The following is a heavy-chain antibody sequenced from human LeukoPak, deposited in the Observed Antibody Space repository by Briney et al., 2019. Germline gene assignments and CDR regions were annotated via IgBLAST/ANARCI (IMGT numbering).Heavy chain of an antibody. CDR3: AREGASITGTTIPFDY. CDR1: GFTFSSYD. D-gene: IGHD1-7*01. CDR2: ISSSGSTI. Sequence: GGSLRLSCAASGFTFSSYDMNWVRQAPGKGLEWVSYISSSGSTIYYADSVKGRFTISRDNAKNSLYLQMNSLRAEDTAVYYCAREGASITGTTIPFDYWGQGTLVTVSS. V-gene: IGHV3-48*03. J-gene: IGHJ4*02.